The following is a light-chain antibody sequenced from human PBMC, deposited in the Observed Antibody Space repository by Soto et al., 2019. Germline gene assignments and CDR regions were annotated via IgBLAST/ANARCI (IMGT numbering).Light chain of an antibody. CDR3: QQYNNWPPWT. CDR1: QSVSSN. CDR2: GAS. Sequence: ETVMTQSPATVSVSPGERATLSCRASQSVSSNLAWYQQKPGQAPRLLIYGASTRATGIPARFSGSGSGTEFTLTISSLQSEDFAVYYCQQYNNWPPWTFGQGTKVEIK. J-gene: IGKJ1*01. V-gene: IGKV3-15*01.